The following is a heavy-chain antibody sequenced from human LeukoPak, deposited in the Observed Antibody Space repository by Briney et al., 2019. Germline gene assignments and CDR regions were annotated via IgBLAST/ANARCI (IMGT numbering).Heavy chain of an antibody. CDR2: INPSGGST. V-gene: IGHV1-46*01. D-gene: IGHD2-21*01. Sequence: ASVKVSCKASGYTFTSYYMHWVRQAPGQGLEWMGIINPSGGSTNYAQKFQGRVTITADESTSTAYMELSSLRSEDTAVYYCWGGGWKKPFDYWGQGTLVTVSS. CDR3: WGGGWKKPFDY. CDR1: GYTFTSYY. J-gene: IGHJ4*02.